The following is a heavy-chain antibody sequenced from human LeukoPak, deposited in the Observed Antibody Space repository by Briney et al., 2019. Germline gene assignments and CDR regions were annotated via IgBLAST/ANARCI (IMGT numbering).Heavy chain of an antibody. Sequence: GGSLRRSCAASGFRFSDYWMNWVRQAPGKGLEWVASINQGGSEKHYVDSLRGRFTISRDNAKNSLYLQMSSLRVVDTAVYYCARDGVAAGLYFDSWGQGTLVTVSS. D-gene: IGHD2-15*01. V-gene: IGHV3-7*03. CDR3: ARDGVAAGLYFDS. J-gene: IGHJ4*02. CDR2: INQGGSEK. CDR1: GFRFSDYW.